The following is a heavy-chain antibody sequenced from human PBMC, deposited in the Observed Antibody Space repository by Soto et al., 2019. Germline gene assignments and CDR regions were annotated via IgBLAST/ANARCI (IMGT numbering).Heavy chain of an antibody. J-gene: IGHJ4*02. D-gene: IGHD6-6*01. Sequence: ASVKVSCKASGYTFTGYYMHCVRQAPGQGLEWMGWINPNSGGTNYAQKFQGWVTMTRDTSISTAYMELSRLRSEDTAVYYCATLVNRLFDYWGQGTLVTLSS. CDR3: ATLVNRLFDY. CDR2: INPNSGGT. V-gene: IGHV1-2*04. CDR1: GYTFTGYY.